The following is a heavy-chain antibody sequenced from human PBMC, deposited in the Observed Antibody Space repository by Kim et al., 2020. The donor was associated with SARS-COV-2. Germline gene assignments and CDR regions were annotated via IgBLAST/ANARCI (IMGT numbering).Heavy chain of an antibody. CDR3: ARGSSGERGY. D-gene: IGHD1-26*01. J-gene: IGHJ4*02. Sequence: SETLSLTCTVSGGSISTYYWSWIRQPAGKGLEWIGRIYADGSTNYNPSLKSRVTMSVDTPKNQFSLQLKSVTAADTAVYYCARGSSGERGYWGQGTLVTVSS. V-gene: IGHV4-4*07. CDR2: IYADGST. CDR1: GGSISTYY.